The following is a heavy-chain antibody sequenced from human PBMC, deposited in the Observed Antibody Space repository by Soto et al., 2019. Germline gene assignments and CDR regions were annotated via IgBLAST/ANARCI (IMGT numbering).Heavy chain of an antibody. CDR3: ARDLFGEDGAGYFDY. D-gene: IGHD3-10*01. V-gene: IGHV1-18*01. Sequence: QVHLVQSGVEVKKPGASVKVSCKASGYSFSTYGISWVRQAPGQGLERMGWISGLNGNTNYAQNLQGRVTMTTDTSTSTAYMELRSLGFDDTAMYYCARDLFGEDGAGYFDYWGQGTLVTVSS. CDR1: GYSFSTYG. J-gene: IGHJ4*02. CDR2: ISGLNGNT.